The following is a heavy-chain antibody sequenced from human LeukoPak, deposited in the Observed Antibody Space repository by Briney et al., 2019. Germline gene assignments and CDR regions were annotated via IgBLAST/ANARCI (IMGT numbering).Heavy chain of an antibody. Sequence: GGCLRLSCAASGFTFSNSWMAWVRQAPGPGLEWVANIKQDESAKHYSDSVKGRFTISRDNAKNSLFLQMNGLRAEDSALYYCARDTDGSRDYWGQGTLVTVSS. D-gene: IGHD5-24*01. CDR2: IKQDESAK. V-gene: IGHV3-7*01. CDR1: GFTFSNSW. J-gene: IGHJ4*02. CDR3: ARDTDGSRDY.